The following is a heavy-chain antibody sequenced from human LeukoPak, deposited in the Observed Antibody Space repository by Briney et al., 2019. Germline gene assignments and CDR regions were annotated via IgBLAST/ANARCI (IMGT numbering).Heavy chain of an antibody. J-gene: IGHJ4*02. V-gene: IGHV1-46*01. CDR1: GYTFTSYY. CDR2: INPSGGST. Sequence: ASVKVSCKASGYTFTSYYMHWVRQAPGQGLEWMGIINPSGGSTSYAQKFQGRVTMTRDMSTSTVYMELSSLRSEDTAVYYCARDLGVEQWLVPGYDYWGQGTLVTVSS. CDR3: ARDLGVEQWLVPGYDY. D-gene: IGHD6-19*01.